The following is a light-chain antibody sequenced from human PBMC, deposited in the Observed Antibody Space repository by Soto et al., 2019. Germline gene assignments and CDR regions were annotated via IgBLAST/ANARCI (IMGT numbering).Light chain of an antibody. J-gene: IGKJ1*01. Sequence: DIQMTQSPSTLSASVGDRVTINSRASQSISSWLAWYQQKPGKAPKLLIYDASSLESGVPSRFRGSGSGTEFTLTISRLQPDDFATYYCQQYNSYPWTFGQGTKVDIK. CDR3: QQYNSYPWT. CDR2: DAS. CDR1: QSISSW. V-gene: IGKV1-5*01.